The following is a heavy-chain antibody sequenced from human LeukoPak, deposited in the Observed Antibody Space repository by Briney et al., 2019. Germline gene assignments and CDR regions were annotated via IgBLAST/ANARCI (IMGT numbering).Heavy chain of an antibody. D-gene: IGHD5-18*01. CDR3: ARSRGYSYGRLDY. CDR2: IYYSGST. CDR1: GGSISSSSYY. V-gene: IGHV4-39*07. Sequence: SETLSLTCTVSGGSISSSSYYWGWIRQPPGKGLEWIGSIYYSGSTYYNPSLKSRVTISVDTSKNQFSLKLSSVTAADTAVYYCARSRGYSYGRLDYWGQGTLVTVSS. J-gene: IGHJ4*02.